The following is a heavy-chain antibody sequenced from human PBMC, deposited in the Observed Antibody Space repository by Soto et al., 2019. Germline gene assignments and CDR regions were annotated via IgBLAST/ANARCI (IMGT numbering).Heavy chain of an antibody. CDR3: ARHPDYDILTGFDY. V-gene: IGHV4-59*08. J-gene: IGHJ4*02. Sequence: SETLSLTCTVSGVSISSYYWSWIRQPPGKGLEWIGYIYYSGSTNYNPSLKSRVTISVDTSKNQFSLKLSSVTAADTAVYYCARHPDYDILTGFDYWGQGTLVTGLL. CDR1: GVSISSYY. D-gene: IGHD3-9*01. CDR2: IYYSGST.